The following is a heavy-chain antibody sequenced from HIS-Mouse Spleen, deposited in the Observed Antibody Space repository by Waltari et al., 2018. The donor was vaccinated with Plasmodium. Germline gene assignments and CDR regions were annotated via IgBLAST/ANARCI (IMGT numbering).Heavy chain of an antibody. D-gene: IGHD3-3*01. CDR3: ARVGDFWSGYCNDY. CDR2: INSDGSST. J-gene: IGHJ4*02. Sequence: EVQLVASGGGLVQPGGSRRLPCAASEFTFSSSGRHWVRQAPGKGLVWVSRINSDGSSTSYADSVKGRFTISRDNAKNALYLQMNSLRAEDTAVYYCARVGDFWSGYCNDYWGQGTLVTVSS. CDR1: EFTFSSSG. V-gene: IGHV3-74*01.